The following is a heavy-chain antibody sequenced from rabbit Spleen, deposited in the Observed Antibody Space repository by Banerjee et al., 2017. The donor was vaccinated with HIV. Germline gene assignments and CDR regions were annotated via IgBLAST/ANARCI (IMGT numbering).Heavy chain of an antibody. J-gene: IGHJ3*01. V-gene: IGHV1S47*01. D-gene: IGHD1-1*01. CDR1: GFDFSSYG. Sequence: QEQLKESGGGLVQPGGSLKLSCKASGFDFSSYGVSWVRQAPGKGLEWIGYIDLLFGNTYYASWVNGRFTISSHNAQNTLYLQLNSLTAADTATYFCVRGANNIGYCAGLWGQGTLVTVS. CDR2: IDLLFGNT. CDR3: VRGANNIGYCAGL.